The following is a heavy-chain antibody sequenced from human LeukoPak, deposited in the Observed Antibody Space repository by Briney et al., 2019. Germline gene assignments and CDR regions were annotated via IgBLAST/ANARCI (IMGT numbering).Heavy chain of an antibody. V-gene: IGHV3-66*01. J-gene: IGHJ5*02. CDR3: ASSRFKASSSGSIWRNWFDP. Sequence: PGGSLRLSCAASGFTVSSNYMSWVRQAPGKGLEWVSVIHSGGSTYYADSVKGRFTISRDNSKNTLYLQMNSLRAEDTAVYYCASSRFKASSSGSIWRNWFDPWGQGTLVTVSS. CDR1: GFTVSSNY. D-gene: IGHD3-22*01. CDR2: IHSGGST.